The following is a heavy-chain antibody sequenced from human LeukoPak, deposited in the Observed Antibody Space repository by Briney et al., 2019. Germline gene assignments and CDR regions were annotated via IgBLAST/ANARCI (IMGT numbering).Heavy chain of an antibody. CDR1: GGSISSGGYY. V-gene: IGHV4-31*03. J-gene: IGHJ6*02. CDR2: IYYSGST. CDR3: ARWVTGTTGALYYYYYGMDV. D-gene: IGHD1-7*01. Sequence: SETLSLTCTVSGGSISSGGYYWSWIRQHPGKGLEWIGYIYYSGSTYYNPSLKSRVTISVDTSKNQFSLKLSSVTAADTAVYYCARWVTGTTGALYYYYYGMDVWGQGTTVTVSS.